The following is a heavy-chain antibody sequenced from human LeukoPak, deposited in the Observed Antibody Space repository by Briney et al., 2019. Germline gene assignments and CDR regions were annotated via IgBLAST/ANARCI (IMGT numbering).Heavy chain of an antibody. V-gene: IGHV3-30*04. CDR2: ISYDGSNK. D-gene: IGHD2-2*01. J-gene: IGHJ6*03. CDR1: GFTFSSYA. Sequence: GRSLRLSCAASGFTFSSYAMHWVRQAPGKGLEWVAVISYDGSNKYYADSVKGRFTISRDNSKNTLYLQMNSLRAEDTAVYYCAREFGGYCSSTSCYFHYYYMDVWGKGTTVTVSS. CDR3: AREFGGYCSSTSCYFHYYYMDV.